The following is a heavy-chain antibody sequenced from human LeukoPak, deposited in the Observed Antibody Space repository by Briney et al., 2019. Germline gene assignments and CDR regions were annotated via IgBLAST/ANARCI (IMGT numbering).Heavy chain of an antibody. CDR3: TRVTIFGPEGFDY. Sequence: GGSLRLPCAASGFTFSNYVMHWVRQAPGKGLEWVAMISYDGTRQYYADSVKGRFTISRDNAKNTLYLQMNSLRAEDTAVYYCTRVTIFGPEGFDYWGQGTLVTVSS. D-gene: IGHD3-3*01. V-gene: IGHV3-30*04. J-gene: IGHJ4*02. CDR2: ISYDGTRQ. CDR1: GFTFSNYV.